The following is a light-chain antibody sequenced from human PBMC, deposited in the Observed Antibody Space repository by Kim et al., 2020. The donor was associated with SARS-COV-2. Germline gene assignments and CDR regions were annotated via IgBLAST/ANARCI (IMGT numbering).Light chain of an antibody. Sequence: ELTQPPSSSGTPGQRVTISCSGSSSNIGGNSVFWYQQIPGTAPKLLISRNDQRPSGVPERFSGSKSGTSASLAISRLRSEDEADYYCATWDDSLSGWVFGGGTQLTVL. V-gene: IGLV1-47*01. CDR3: ATWDDSLSGWV. J-gene: IGLJ3*02. CDR2: RND. CDR1: SSNIGGNS.